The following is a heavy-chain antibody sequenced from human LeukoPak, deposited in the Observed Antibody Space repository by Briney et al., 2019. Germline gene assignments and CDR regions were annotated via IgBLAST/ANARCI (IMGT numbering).Heavy chain of an antibody. CDR1: GGSFSGYY. D-gene: IGHD2-15*01. CDR2: INHSGST. J-gene: IGHJ4*02. Sequence: SETLSLTCAVYGGSFSGYYWSWIRQPPGKGLEWIGEINHSGSTNYNPSLKSRVTMSVDTSKHQFSLKLSSVTAADTAVYYCARLPYCSGGSCYFDYWGQGTPASVSS. V-gene: IGHV4-34*01. CDR3: ARLPYCSGGSCYFDY.